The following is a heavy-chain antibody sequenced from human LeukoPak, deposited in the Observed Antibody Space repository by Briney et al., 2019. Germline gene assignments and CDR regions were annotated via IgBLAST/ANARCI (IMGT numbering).Heavy chain of an antibody. D-gene: IGHD5-12*01. CDR3: ARGDSGYDYGFDN. CDR2: IIPIFGTT. J-gene: IGHJ4*02. V-gene: IGHV1-69*05. CDR1: GGAFSSHA. Sequence: ASVKVSCKASGGAFSSHAISWVRQAPGQGLEWVGGIIPIFGTTNYAQKFQGRVTITTDESTSTGYMELRSLRSDDTAVYYCARGDSGYDYGFDNWGQGTLVTVSS.